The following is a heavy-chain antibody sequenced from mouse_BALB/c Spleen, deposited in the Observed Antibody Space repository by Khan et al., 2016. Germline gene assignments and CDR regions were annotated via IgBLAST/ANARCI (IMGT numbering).Heavy chain of an antibody. CDR2: ITYSGGT. CDR1: GYSITSGSA. D-gene: IGHD1-1*01. CDR3: ASDYYGSSFFGY. Sequence: EVQLQESGPGLVKPSQSLSPTCTVTGYSITSGSAWNWIRQFPGSKLEWMGYITYSGGTRYNPSLKRRLSVTRDTCKNQCIRQCNSVDTEGTATYYCASDYYGSSFFGYWGQGTLVTVSA. J-gene: IGHJ3*02. V-gene: IGHV3-2*02.